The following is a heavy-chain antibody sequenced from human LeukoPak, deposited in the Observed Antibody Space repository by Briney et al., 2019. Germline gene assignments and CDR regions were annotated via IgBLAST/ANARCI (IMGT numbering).Heavy chain of an antibody. CDR2: IYYSGST. CDR3: ARHETGDYFDY. Sequence: PSETLSLTCTVSGGSISSGDYYWGWIRQPPGKGLEWIGSIYYSGSTYYNPSLKSRVTISVDTSKNQFSLKLSSVTAADTAVYYCARHETGDYFDYWGQGTLVTVSS. J-gene: IGHJ4*02. V-gene: IGHV4-39*01. D-gene: IGHD7-27*01. CDR1: GGSISSGDYY.